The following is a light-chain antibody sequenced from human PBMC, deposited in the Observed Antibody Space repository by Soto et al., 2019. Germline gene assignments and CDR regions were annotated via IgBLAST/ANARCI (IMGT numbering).Light chain of an antibody. CDR1: NIGSKS. CDR2: DDS. CDR3: QVWDSSSDRHVV. J-gene: IGLJ2*01. Sequence: SYELTQPPSVSVAPGQTARITCGGNNIGSKSVHWYQQKPGQAPVLVVYDDSDRPSGIAERFSGSNSGNTATLTISRVEAGDEADYYCQVWDSSSDRHVVFGGGTKLTVL. V-gene: IGLV3-21*02.